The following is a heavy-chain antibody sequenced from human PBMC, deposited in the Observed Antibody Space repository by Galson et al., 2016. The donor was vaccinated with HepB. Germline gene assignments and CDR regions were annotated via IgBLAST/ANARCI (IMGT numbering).Heavy chain of an antibody. J-gene: IGHJ4*02. D-gene: IGHD2-21*01. V-gene: IGHV4-39*01. Sequence: ETLSLTCTVSGGSIISNGYYWGWVRQPPGKGLEWIGSIYYSGTTYYNPSLKSRVTMSVDTSTNQFSLKLASVTAADTAVYYCARRDVAPFHFWGQGTLVPVSS. CDR3: ARRDVAPFHF. CDR2: IYYSGTT. CDR1: GGSIISNGYY.